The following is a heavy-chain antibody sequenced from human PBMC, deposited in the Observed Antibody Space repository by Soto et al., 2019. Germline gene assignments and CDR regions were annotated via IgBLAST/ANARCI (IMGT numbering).Heavy chain of an antibody. Sequence: PSETLSLTCTVSGGSISSGDYYWSWIRQPPGKCLDCIGYFYYCVSTYYIPSFKSRVTISVDTSKNFFSLKLSFVTAANTAVFFCARELHIVATIEHVWFDPWGQGTLVTVSS. D-gene: IGHD5-12*01. CDR3: ARELHIVATIEHVWFDP. CDR1: GGSISSGDYY. J-gene: IGHJ5*02. CDR2: FYYCVST. V-gene: IGHV4-30-4*01.